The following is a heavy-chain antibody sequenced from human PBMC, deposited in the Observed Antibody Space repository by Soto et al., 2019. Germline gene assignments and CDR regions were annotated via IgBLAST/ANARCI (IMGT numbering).Heavy chain of an antibody. CDR1: GYSFAGYL. CDR2: IDPSDSQT. CDR3: AREGATTDYFDY. V-gene: IGHV5-10-1*01. Sequence: GESLKISSKGSGYSFAGYLITWVRQKPGKGLEWMGRIDPSDSQTYYSPSFRGHVTISVTKSITTVFLQWSSLRASDTAVYYCAREGATTDYFDYWGQGTLVTVSS. J-gene: IGHJ4*02. D-gene: IGHD1-26*01.